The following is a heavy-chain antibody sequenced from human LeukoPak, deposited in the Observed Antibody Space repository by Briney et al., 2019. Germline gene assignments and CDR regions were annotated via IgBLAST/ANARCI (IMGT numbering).Heavy chain of an antibody. J-gene: IGHJ6*02. Sequence: GASVKVSCKASGYTFTSYDINWVRQAPGQGLEWMGRIIPILGIANYAQKFQGRVTITADKSTSTAYMELSSLRSEDTAVYYCARVPSQNYGMDVWGQGTTVTVSS. V-gene: IGHV1-69*04. CDR3: ARVPSQNYGMDV. CDR2: IIPILGIA. CDR1: GYTFTSYD.